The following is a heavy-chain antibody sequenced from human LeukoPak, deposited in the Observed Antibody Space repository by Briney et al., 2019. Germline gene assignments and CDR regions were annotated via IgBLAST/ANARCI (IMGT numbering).Heavy chain of an antibody. CDR3: ARVVTRYCSGGSCYPPPLLGY. J-gene: IGHJ4*02. CDR2: INPNSGGT. Sequence: ASVKVSCKASGYTFTGYYMHWVRQAPGQGLESMGWINPNSGGTNYAQKFQGRVTMTRDTSISTAYMELSRLRSDDTAVYYCARVVTRYCSGGSCYPPPLLGYWGQGTLVTVSS. CDR1: GYTFTGYY. V-gene: IGHV1-2*02. D-gene: IGHD2-15*01.